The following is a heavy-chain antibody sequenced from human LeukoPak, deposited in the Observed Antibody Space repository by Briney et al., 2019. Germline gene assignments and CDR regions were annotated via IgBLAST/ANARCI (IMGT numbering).Heavy chain of an antibody. J-gene: IGHJ4*02. CDR2: ISGSSENT. V-gene: IGHV1-18*01. D-gene: IGHD5-12*01. CDR1: GYTFTNYG. Sequence: EASVKVSCKASGYTFTNYGISWVRQAPGQGLEWMGWISGSSENTDSAQKFQGRVTMTTDTSTSTAYMELRNLRSDDTATYYCARVGRTKVATMAYWGQGTLVTVSS. CDR3: ARVGRTKVATMAY.